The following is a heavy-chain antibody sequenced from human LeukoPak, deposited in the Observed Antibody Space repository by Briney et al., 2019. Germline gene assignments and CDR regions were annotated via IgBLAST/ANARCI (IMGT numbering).Heavy chain of an antibody. CDR1: GGTFSSYA. Sequence: GASVKVSCKASGGTFSSYAISWVRQAPGQGLEWMGRIIPIFGTANYAQKFQGRVTITTDESPSTAYMELSSLRSEDTAVYYCARDRAIGGFDYWGQGTLVTVSS. D-gene: IGHD1-26*01. CDR3: ARDRAIGGFDY. J-gene: IGHJ4*02. CDR2: IIPIFGTA. V-gene: IGHV1-69*05.